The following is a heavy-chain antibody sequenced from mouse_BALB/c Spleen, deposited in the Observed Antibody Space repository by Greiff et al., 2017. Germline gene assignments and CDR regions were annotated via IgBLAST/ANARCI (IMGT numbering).Heavy chain of an antibody. CDR1: GFSLTSYG. J-gene: IGHJ3*01. V-gene: IGHV2-9*02. CDR3: ARAGYYRYDEEVWFAY. D-gene: IGHD2-14*01. Sequence: VMLVESGPGLVAPSQSLSITCTVSGFSLTSYGVHWVRQPPGKGLEWLGVIWAGGSTNYNSALMSRLSISKDNSKSQVFLKMNSLQTDDTAMYYCARAGYYRYDEEVWFAYWGQGTLVTVSA. CDR2: IWAGGST.